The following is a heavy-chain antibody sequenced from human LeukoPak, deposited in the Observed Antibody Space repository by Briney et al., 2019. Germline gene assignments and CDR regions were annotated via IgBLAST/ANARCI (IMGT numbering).Heavy chain of an antibody. CDR3: VRTDYYDSSGYYDDFDF. CDR1: GFTFSSYA. D-gene: IGHD3-22*01. J-gene: IGHJ4*02. CDR2: INKNGGGT. Sequence: GGSLRLSCAASGFTFSSYAMHWVRQAPGKALEYVSAINKNGGGTYYEDSVKGRFTISRDNSNNTLYLQMGCVRAEDMAVYYCVRTDYYDSSGYYDDFDFWGQGTLVTVSS. V-gene: IGHV3-64*02.